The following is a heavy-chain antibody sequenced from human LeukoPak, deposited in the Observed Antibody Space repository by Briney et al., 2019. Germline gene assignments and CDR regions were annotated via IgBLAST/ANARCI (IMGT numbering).Heavy chain of an antibody. CDR3: ARDPYGMDV. J-gene: IGHJ6*04. Sequence: SETLSLTCTVSGCSISSSSYYWGWIRQPPGKGLEWIGSIYYSGSTYYNPSLKSRVTISVDTSKNQFSLKLSSVTAADTAVYYCARDPYGMDVWGKGTTVTVSS. CDR2: IYYSGST. CDR1: GCSISSSSYY. V-gene: IGHV4-39*02.